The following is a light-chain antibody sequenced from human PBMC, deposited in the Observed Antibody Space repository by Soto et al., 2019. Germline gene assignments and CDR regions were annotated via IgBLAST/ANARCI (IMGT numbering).Light chain of an antibody. V-gene: IGLV2-14*01. Sequence: QLVLTQPASVSGSPGQSITISCTGTSSDVGGYNYVSWYQQHPGKAPKLIIYDVSNRPSGVSNRFSGSKSGNTASLTISGLQAEDEADYYCSSYTSSSTHVVFGGGTKLTVL. CDR2: DVS. CDR3: SSYTSSSTHVV. J-gene: IGLJ2*01. CDR1: SSDVGGYNY.